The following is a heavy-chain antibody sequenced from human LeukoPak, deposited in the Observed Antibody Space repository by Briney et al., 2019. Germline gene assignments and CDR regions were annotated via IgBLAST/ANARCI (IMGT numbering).Heavy chain of an antibody. CDR3: ARWGSTSCYDY. J-gene: IGHJ4*02. Sequence: GGSLRLSCAASGFTFSSYGMHWVRQAPGKGLEWVAVIWYDGSNKYYADSVKGRFTISRDNSKNTLCLQMNSLRAEDTAVYYCARWGSTSCYDYWGQGTLVTVSS. D-gene: IGHD2-2*01. V-gene: IGHV3-33*01. CDR2: IWYDGSNK. CDR1: GFTFSSYG.